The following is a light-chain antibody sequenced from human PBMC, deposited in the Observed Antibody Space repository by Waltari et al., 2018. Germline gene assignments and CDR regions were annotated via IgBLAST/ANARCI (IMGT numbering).Light chain of an antibody. Sequence: TQSPATLSVSLGERVTLTCRASESISINLAWYQQKPGQPPRLIIHGASKRATGVPARFAGSGSRTEFTLTISSLQPEDFVTYYCQQSYSTPRTFGQGTRLEIK. CDR1: ESISIN. J-gene: IGKJ2*01. V-gene: IGKV3-15*01. CDR2: GAS. CDR3: QQSYSTPRT.